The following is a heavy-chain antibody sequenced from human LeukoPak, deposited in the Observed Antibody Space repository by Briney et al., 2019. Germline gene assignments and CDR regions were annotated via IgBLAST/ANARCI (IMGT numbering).Heavy chain of an antibody. CDR2: ISYDGSNK. CDR3: AKDYGQVHYYDSSGYYDY. Sequence: QTGGSLRLSCAASGFTFSSYGMHWVRQAPGKGLEWVAVISYDGSNKYYADSVKGRFTISRDNSKNTLYLQMNSLRAEDTAVYYCAKDYGQVHYYDSSGYYDYWGQGTLVTVS. D-gene: IGHD3-22*01. V-gene: IGHV3-30*18. J-gene: IGHJ4*02. CDR1: GFTFSSYG.